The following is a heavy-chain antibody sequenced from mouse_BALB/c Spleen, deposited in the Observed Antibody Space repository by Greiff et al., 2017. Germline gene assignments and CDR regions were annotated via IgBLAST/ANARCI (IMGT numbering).Heavy chain of an antibody. CDR2: IDPENGDT. Sequence: VQLQQSGAELVRPGASVKLSCTASGFNIKDYYMHWVKQRPEQGLEWIGWIDPENGDTEYAPKFQGKATMTADTSSNTAYLQLSSLTSEDTAVYYCDPGSTALFAYWGQGTLVTVSA. V-gene: IGHV14-4*02. CDR1: GFNIKDYY. D-gene: IGHD1-1*01. CDR3: DPGSTALFAY. J-gene: IGHJ3*01.